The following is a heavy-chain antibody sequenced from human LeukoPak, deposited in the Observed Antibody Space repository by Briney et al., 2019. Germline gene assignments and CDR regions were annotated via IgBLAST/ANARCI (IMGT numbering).Heavy chain of an antibody. J-gene: IGHJ4*02. V-gene: IGHV3-23*01. CDR1: GFTFSSYA. Sequence: GGSLRLSCAASGFTFSSYAMSWVRQAPGKGLDWVSAISGSGGSTYYADSVKGRFTISRDNSKNTLYLQMNSLRAEDTAVYYCAKGPRYCSSTSCYFFDYWGQGTLVTVSS. CDR2: ISGSGGST. D-gene: IGHD2-2*01. CDR3: AKGPRYCSSTSCYFFDY.